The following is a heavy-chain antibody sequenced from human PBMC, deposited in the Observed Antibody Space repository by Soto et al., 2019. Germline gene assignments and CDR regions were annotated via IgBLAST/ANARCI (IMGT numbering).Heavy chain of an antibody. CDR2: ISGSGGST. Sequence: GGSLRLSCAASGFTFSSYAMSWVRQAPGKGLEWVSAISGSGGSTYYADSVKGRFTISRDNSKNTLYLQMNSLRAKDTAVYYCAKIGIVVVPAASVDYWGQGTLVTVSS. J-gene: IGHJ4*02. CDR3: AKIGIVVVPAASVDY. D-gene: IGHD2-2*01. CDR1: GFTFSSYA. V-gene: IGHV3-23*01.